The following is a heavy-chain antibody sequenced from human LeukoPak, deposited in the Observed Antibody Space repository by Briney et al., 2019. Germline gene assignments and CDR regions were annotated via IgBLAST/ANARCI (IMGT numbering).Heavy chain of an antibody. CDR3: ARVEYQLLYCDH. J-gene: IGHJ4*02. CDR1: GGSFSGYY. CDR2: INHSGST. D-gene: IGHD2-2*01. V-gene: IGHV4-34*01. Sequence: TSSETLSLTCAVYGGSFSGYYWSWIRQPPGKGLEWIGEINHSGSTNYNPSLKSRVTISVDTSKNQFSLKLSSVTAADTAVYYCARVEYQLLYCDHWGQGTLVTVSS.